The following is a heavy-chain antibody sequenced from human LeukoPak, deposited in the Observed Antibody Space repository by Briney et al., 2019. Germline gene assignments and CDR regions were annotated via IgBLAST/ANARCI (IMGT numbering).Heavy chain of an antibody. V-gene: IGHV3-7*01. J-gene: IGHJ3*02. CDR2: IKQDGSEK. Sequence: GGSLRLSCAASGFTFSSSWKSWVRQAPGRGLEWVANIKQDGSEKYYVDSVKGRFTSSRDNAKNSLYLQMNSLRAEDTAVYYCARRSIVVAAAYDAFDIWGQGTLVTVSS. CDR1: GFTFSSSW. CDR3: ARRSIVVAAAYDAFDI. D-gene: IGHD3-22*01.